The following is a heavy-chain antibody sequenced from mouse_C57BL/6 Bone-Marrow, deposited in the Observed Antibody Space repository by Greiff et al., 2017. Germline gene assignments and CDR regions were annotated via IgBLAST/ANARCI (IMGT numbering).Heavy chain of an antibody. Sequence: EVKLMESGPGLAKPSQTLSLTCSVTGYSITSDYWNWIRKFPGNKLEYMGYISYSGSTYYNPYLKSRISITRDTTKNQYYLQLNSVTTEDTATYYSIYYDYDRGGVYAMDYWGQGTSVTVSA. D-gene: IGHD2-4*01. CDR3: IYYDYDRGGVYAMDY. V-gene: IGHV3-8*01. J-gene: IGHJ4*01. CDR1: GYSITSDY. CDR2: ISYSGST.